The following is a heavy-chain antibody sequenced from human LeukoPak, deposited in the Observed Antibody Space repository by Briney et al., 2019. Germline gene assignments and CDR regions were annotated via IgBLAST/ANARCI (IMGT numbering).Heavy chain of an antibody. CDR3: ARDRYCTTTRCSDY. J-gene: IGHJ4*02. V-gene: IGHV3-30*02. CDR1: GFTFSSYG. D-gene: IGHD2-2*01. CDR2: IRYDGSNK. Sequence: GGSLRLSCAASGFTFSSYGVHWVRQAPGKGLEWVAFIRYDGSNKYYADSVKGRFTISRDNAKNTLYLEMNSLRAEDTAVYYCARDRYCTTTRCSDYWGQGTLVTVSS.